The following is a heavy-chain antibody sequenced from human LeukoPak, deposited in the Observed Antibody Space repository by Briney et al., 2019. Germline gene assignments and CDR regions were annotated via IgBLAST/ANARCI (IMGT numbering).Heavy chain of an antibody. J-gene: IGHJ6*03. CDR3: AREPAYSSSWVYYYYMDV. CDR2: ISSSGSTI. Sequence: PGGSLRLSCAASGFTFSDYYMSWIRQAPGKGLEWVSYISSSGSTIYYADSVKGRFTISRDNAKNSLCLQMSSLRAEDTAVYYCAREPAYSSSWVYYYYMDVWGKGTTVTVSS. CDR1: GFTFSDYY. D-gene: IGHD6-13*01. V-gene: IGHV3-11*01.